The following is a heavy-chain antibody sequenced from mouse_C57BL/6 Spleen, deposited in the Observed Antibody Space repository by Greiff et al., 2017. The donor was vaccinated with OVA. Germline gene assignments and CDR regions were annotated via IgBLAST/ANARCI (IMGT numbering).Heavy chain of an antibody. V-gene: IGHV1-69*01. CDR2: IDPSDSDT. J-gene: IGHJ3*01. CDR1: GYTFTSYW. CDR3: ASGKDY. Sequence: QVQLQQPGAELVMPGASVKLSCTASGYTFTSYWMHWVKQRPGQGLEWIGEIDPSDSDTNYNQKFKGKSTLTVDKSSSTAYMQLSGVTSGDSAVYYCASGKDYWGQGTLVTVSA.